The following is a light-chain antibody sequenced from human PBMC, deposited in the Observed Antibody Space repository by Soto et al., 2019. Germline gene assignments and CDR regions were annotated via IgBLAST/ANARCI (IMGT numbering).Light chain of an antibody. Sequence: DIQMTQSPSTLSASFGYRVTITCRASQSITNRLAWYQQKPGKAPKVLIYDASSVESGVPSRFSGSGSGTEFALTISSLQPDDFATYWCQHYGGMWTFGQGTKVDIK. CDR1: QSITNR. J-gene: IGKJ1*01. CDR3: QHYGGMWT. CDR2: DAS. V-gene: IGKV1-5*01.